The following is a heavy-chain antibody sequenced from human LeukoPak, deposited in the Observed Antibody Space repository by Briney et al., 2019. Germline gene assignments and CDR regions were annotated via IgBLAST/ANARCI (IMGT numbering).Heavy chain of an antibody. V-gene: IGHV3-7*01. J-gene: IGHJ4*02. Sequence: GGSLRLSCAASGFTFSSYWMSWVRQAPGKGLEWVANIKQDGREKYYVDSVKGRFTISRDNAKNSLYLQMNSLRAEDTAVYYCARAFGGFTRHTTAYFDYWGQGTLVTVSS. D-gene: IGHD2-15*01. CDR2: IKQDGREK. CDR1: GFTFSSYW. CDR3: ARAFGGFTRHTTAYFDY.